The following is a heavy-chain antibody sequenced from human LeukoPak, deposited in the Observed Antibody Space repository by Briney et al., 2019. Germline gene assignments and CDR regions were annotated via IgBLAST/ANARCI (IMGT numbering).Heavy chain of an antibody. V-gene: IGHV4-34*10. CDR2: ISHSGIT. Sequence: SETLSLTCADYAGSFSEYYWNWIRQSPGKGLEWIGEISHSGITKYNLSLKSRVTMSVDTSQNQFSLKLISVTAADSAVYYCAGGGYPGKFDYWGQGTLVTVSS. J-gene: IGHJ4*02. D-gene: IGHD3-10*01. CDR3: AGGGYPGKFDY. CDR1: AGSFSEYY.